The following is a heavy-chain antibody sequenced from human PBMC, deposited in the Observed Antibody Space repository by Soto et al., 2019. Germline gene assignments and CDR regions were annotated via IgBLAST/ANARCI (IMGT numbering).Heavy chain of an antibody. CDR2: ITSGGST. D-gene: IGHD6-13*01. CDR1: VFTFINFA. CDR3: AKNHLYGTSWYGVSDY. J-gene: IGHJ4*02. Sequence: PGWSLRLSCASPVFTFINFAMNWVRQAPGKGLEWVSSITSGGSTFYVDSVKGRFTIARDNSKDTLYLQMSSLRAEDTAVYYCAKNHLYGTSWYGVSDYWGQGSLVTVSS. V-gene: IGHV3-23*01.